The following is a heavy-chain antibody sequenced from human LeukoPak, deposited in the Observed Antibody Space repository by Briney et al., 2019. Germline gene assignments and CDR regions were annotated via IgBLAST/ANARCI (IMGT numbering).Heavy chain of an antibody. Sequence: SESLSLTCTGSGGSISDYDWTWIRQPPGKGLEWIGYIYYSGSTNYNPSLKSRVTVSLDTSKNQFSLRLSSVTAADTAVYYCARAPSYSSSWYDYWGQGPLVTVSS. D-gene: IGHD6-13*01. V-gene: IGHV4-59*01. CDR3: ARAPSYSSSWYDY. J-gene: IGHJ4*02. CDR1: GGSISDYD. CDR2: IYYSGST.